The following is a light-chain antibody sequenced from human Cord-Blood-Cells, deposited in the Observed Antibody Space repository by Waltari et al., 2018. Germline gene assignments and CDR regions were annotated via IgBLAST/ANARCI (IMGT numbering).Light chain of an antibody. J-gene: IGLJ3*02. V-gene: IGLV2-23*01. CDR3: CSYXGXSTRV. Sequence: QSALTQPAXVSGSPXQSXXXSCTXTSGXXGSXXXVPWSQHTPANATNIMIYXXSKRPSGXSNRFSASKSGNTASLTISGLQAEDEADYYCCSYXGXSTRVFGGXTKLTVX. CDR1: SGXXGSXXX. CDR2: XXS.